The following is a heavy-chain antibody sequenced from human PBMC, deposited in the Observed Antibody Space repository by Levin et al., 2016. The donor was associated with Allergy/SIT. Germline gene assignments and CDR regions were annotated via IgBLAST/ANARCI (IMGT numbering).Heavy chain of an antibody. J-gene: IGHJ5*02. D-gene: IGHD1-26*01. CDR3: ARVGVGSRWFDP. CDR2: IYYSGST. V-gene: IGHV4-31*02. Sequence: RQAPGKGLEWIGYIYYSGSTYYNPSLKSRVTISVDTSKNQFSLKLSSVTAADTAVYYCARVGVGSRWFDPWGQGTLVTVSS.